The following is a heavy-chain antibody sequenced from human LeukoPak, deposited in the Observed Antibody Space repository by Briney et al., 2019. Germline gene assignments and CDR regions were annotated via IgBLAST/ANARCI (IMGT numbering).Heavy chain of an antibody. Sequence: PSETLSLTCTVSGGSISSSSYYWGWIRQPPGKGLEWIGTIYYSGSTYYNPSLKSRVTISIDTSKNQFSLKLSSVTAADTAVYYCARYCSGGICYSGAFDYWGQGTLVTVSS. CDR3: ARYCSGGICYSGAFDY. V-gene: IGHV4-39*07. CDR2: IYYSGST. J-gene: IGHJ4*02. D-gene: IGHD2-15*01. CDR1: GGSISSSSYY.